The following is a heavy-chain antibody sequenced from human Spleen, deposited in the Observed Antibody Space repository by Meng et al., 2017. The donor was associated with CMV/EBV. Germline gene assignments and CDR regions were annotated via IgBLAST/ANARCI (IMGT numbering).Heavy chain of an antibody. J-gene: IGHJ4*02. CDR3: AKDRRSSSGYFDY. D-gene: IGHD6-6*01. Sequence: GGSLRLSCAASGFTFSSYGMHWVRQAPGKGLEWVAFIRYDGSNKYYADSVKGRFTFSRDNSKNTLYLQMNSLRAEDTAVYYCAKDRRSSSGYFDYWGQGTLVTVSS. CDR1: GFTFSSYG. V-gene: IGHV3-30*02. CDR2: IRYDGSNK.